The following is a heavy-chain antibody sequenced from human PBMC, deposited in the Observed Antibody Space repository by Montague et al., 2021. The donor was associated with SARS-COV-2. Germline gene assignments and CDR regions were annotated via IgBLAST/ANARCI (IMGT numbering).Heavy chain of an antibody. D-gene: IGHD4-17*01. Sequence: CAISGDSDGVDTAAWNWIRQSPSGGLEWLGRTNYRSKWTSDCATSVEGRISIDPDTSKNQFFLHLRSVTPEDTGVYYCVRDTGSAQAGFDAWGQGTLVTVSS. V-gene: IGHV6-1*01. J-gene: IGHJ4*02. CDR2: TNYRSKWTS. CDR1: GDSDGVDTAA. CDR3: VRDTGSAQAGFDA.